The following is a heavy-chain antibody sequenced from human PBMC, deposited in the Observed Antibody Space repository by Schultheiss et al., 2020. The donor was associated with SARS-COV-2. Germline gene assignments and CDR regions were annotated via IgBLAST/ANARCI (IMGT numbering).Heavy chain of an antibody. D-gene: IGHD5-18*01. Sequence: SETLSLTCTVSGASIDSTNYYWDWIRQPPGKGLEWIGGFYYSGTTYYSPSLKSRVTISVHTSKTQFSLRLSSVTAADTALYYCARVFYGVYTAMVTFYYYYYMDVWGKGTTVTVSS. J-gene: IGHJ6*03. V-gene: IGHV4-39*01. CDR1: GASIDSTNYY. CDR3: ARVFYGVYTAMVTFYYYYYMDV. CDR2: FYYSGTT.